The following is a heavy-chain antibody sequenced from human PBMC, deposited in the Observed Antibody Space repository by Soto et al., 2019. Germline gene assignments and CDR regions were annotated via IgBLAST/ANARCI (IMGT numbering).Heavy chain of an antibody. CDR2: ISYDGSNK. J-gene: IGHJ5*02. D-gene: IGHD3-16*01. V-gene: IGHV3-30*18. CDR1: GFTFSSYG. CDR3: AKGSGELGH. Sequence: QVQLVESGGGVVQPGRSLRLSCAASGFTFSSYGMHWVRQAPGKGLEWVAVISYDGSNKYYADSVKGRFTISRDNSKKTLYLQMNSLRAEDTAVYYCAKGSGELGHWGQGTLVTVSS.